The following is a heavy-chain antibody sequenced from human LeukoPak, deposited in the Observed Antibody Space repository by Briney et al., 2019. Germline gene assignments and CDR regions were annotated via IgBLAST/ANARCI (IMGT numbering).Heavy chain of an antibody. CDR1: GYSFTNYG. CDR2: ISAYNGNT. D-gene: IGHD6-19*01. CDR3: ARAVYSRGWSRFPGDDY. V-gene: IGHV1-18*01. Sequence: ALVKVSCKASGYSFTNYGISWVRQAPGQGLEWMGWISAYNGNTNYAQKLQGRVTMTTDTSTSTAYMELRSLRSDDTAVYYCARAVYSRGWSRFPGDDYWGQGTLVTVSS. J-gene: IGHJ4*02.